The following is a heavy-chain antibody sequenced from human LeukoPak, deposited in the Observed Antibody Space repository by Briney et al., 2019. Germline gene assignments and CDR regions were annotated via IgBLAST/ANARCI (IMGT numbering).Heavy chain of an antibody. CDR1: GYTFTGYY. V-gene: IGHV1-2*02. CDR3: AREMWIQHAFDI. J-gene: IGHJ3*02. D-gene: IGHD5-18*01. CDR2: INPNSGGT. Sequence: EASVKVSCKASGYTFTGYYMHWVRQAPGQGLEWMGWINPNSGGTNYAQKFQGRVTMTRDTSISTAYMELSRLRSDDTAVYYCAREMWIQHAFDIWGQGTMVTVSS.